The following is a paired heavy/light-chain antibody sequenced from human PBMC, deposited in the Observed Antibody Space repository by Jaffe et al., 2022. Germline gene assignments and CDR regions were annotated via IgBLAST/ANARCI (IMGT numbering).Light chain of an antibody. CDR2: AAS. Sequence: DIQMTQSPSSLSTSVGDRVTITCRASQSISSYLNWYQQKPGKAPKLLIYAASSLQSGVPSNFSGSGSGTDFTLTISSLQPEDFATYYCQQSYSTPYTFGQGTNLEIK. CDR3: QQSYSTPYT. CDR1: QSISSY. V-gene: IGKV1-39*01. J-gene: IGKJ2*01.
Heavy chain of an antibody. D-gene: IGHD3-22*01. CDR1: GYIFTSYT. CDR3: ARGAYYYDSRASRAPFHI. V-gene: IGHV7-4-1*02. J-gene: IGHJ3*02. CDR2: INTNTGNP. Sequence: QMQLVQSGSELKRPGASVKVSCQASGYIFTSYTINWVRQAPGQGLEWMGWINTNTGNPTYAQGFTGRFVFSLDTSVSTAYLQISSLKADDTAVYYCARGAYYYDSRASRAPFHIWGQGTMVTVSS.